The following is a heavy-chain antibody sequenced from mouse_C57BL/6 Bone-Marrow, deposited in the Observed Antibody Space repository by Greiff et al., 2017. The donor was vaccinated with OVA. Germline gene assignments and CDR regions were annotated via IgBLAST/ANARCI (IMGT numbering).Heavy chain of an antibody. CDR1: GYTFTSYW. J-gene: IGHJ4*01. CDR2: IDPSDSYT. D-gene: IGHD4-1*01. CDR3: ASKKKGTGKIGYAMDY. V-gene: IGHV1-69*01. Sequence: QVQLQQPGAELVMPGASVKLSCKASGYTFTSYWMHWVKQRPGQGLEWIGEIDPSDSYTNYNQKFKGKSTLTVDKSSSTAYMQLSSLTSEDSAVYYCASKKKGTGKIGYAMDYWGQGTSVTVSS.